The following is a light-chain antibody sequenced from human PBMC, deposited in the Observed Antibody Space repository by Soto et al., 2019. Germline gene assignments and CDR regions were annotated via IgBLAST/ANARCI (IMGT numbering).Light chain of an antibody. J-gene: IGLJ1*01. V-gene: IGLV2-14*03. CDR1: SSDVGGYNY. CDR2: DVT. Sequence: QSVLTQPASVSGSPGQSITISCTGTSSDVGGYNYVSWYQHHPGKAHKLIIYDVTNRPSGVSNLFSGSKSGNTSSLTISGLQPEDEADYYCSSYTTSNTRQIVFGTGTKVTVL. CDR3: SSYTTSNTRQIV.